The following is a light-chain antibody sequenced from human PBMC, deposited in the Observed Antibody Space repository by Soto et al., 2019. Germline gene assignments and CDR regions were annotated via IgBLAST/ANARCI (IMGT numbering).Light chain of an antibody. V-gene: IGLV1-44*01. J-gene: IGLJ3*02. CDR2: STN. CDR3: AAWDDSLNRRV. CDR1: SSNIGSYP. Sequence: QSVLTQPPSASGTPGQRVTISCSGSSSNIGSYPVNWYQQLPGTAPKLLIYSTNQWPSGVPDRFSGSKSGTSASLAISGLQSEDEADYYCAAWDDSLNRRVFGGGTKLTVL.